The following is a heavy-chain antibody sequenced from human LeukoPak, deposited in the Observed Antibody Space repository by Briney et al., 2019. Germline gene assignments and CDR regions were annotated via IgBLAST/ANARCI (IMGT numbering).Heavy chain of an antibody. Sequence: SQTLSLTCPVSGGSISSGGYYWSWIRQHPGKGLAWIGYIYYSGSTYYNPSLKSRVTISVDTSKNQFSLKLSSVTAADTAVYYCARAQHDYGDSFDRWGQGTLVTVSS. CDR2: IYYSGST. V-gene: IGHV4-31*03. J-gene: IGHJ5*02. CDR3: ARAQHDYGDSFDR. CDR1: GGSISSGGYY. D-gene: IGHD4-17*01.